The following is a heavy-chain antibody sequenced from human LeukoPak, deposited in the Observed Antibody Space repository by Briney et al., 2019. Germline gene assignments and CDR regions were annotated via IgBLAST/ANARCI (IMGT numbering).Heavy chain of an antibody. CDR3: ARGSVTPDAGY. CDR1: GGSISSSSYY. V-gene: IGHV4-39*07. Sequence: SETLSLTCTVSGGSISSSSYYWGWIRQPPGKGLEWIGSIYYSGSTYYNPSLKSRVTMSLDTSKSQVSLQSTSVTAADTVVYYCARGSVTPDAGYWGPGTLVTVSS. D-gene: IGHD4-17*01. CDR2: IYYSGST. J-gene: IGHJ4*02.